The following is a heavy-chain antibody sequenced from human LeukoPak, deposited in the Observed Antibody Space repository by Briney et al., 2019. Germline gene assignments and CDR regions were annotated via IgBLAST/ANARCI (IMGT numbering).Heavy chain of an antibody. V-gene: IGHV3-23*01. CDR3: ARETDYYDSSGYYLNAFDI. CDR1: GFTFSNYA. J-gene: IGHJ3*02. Sequence: GGSLRLSCAASGFTFSNYAMSWVRQAPGKGLEWVSSINGRGGSTYYADSVKGRFTISRDNSKNTLYLQMNSLRAEDTAVYYCARETDYYDSSGYYLNAFDIWGQGTMVTVSS. CDR2: INGRGGST. D-gene: IGHD3-22*01.